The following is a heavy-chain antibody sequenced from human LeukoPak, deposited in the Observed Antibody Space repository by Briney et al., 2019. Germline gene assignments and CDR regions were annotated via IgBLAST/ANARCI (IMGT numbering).Heavy chain of an antibody. CDR3: TRDIRWELPGLDN. CDR1: GFTFSNAW. J-gene: IGHJ4*02. D-gene: IGHD1-26*01. V-gene: IGHV3-15*01. Sequence: GGSLRLSCAASGFTFSNAWMRWARQTPGKGLEWVSRIKSKTDGGTTDYAAPVKSRFTISRDDSKNTLYLEMNSLKTEDTAVYYCTRDIRWELPGLDNWGQGTLVTVSS. CDR2: IKSKTDGGTT.